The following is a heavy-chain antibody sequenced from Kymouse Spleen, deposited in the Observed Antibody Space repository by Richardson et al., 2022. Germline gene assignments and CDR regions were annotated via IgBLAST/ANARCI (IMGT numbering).Heavy chain of an antibody. V-gene: IGHV3-15*01. CDR1: GFTFSNAW. CDR2: IKSKTDGGTT. J-gene: IGHJ6*02. CDR3: TTDGAYNWNYGYYYYGMDV. Sequence: EVQLVESGGGLVKPGGSLRLSCAASGFTFSNAWMSWVRQAPGKGLEWVGRIKSKTDGGTTDYAAPVKGRFTISRDDSKNTLYLQMNSLKTEDTAVYYCTTDGAYNWNYGYYYYGMDVWGQGTTVTVSS. D-gene: IGHD1-7*01.